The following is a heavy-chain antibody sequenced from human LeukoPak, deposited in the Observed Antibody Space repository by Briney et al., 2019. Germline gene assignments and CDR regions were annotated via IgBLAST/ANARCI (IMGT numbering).Heavy chain of an antibody. CDR3: AREAITMVRGVIRADAFDI. CDR1: GGSISSYY. D-gene: IGHD3-10*01. V-gene: IGHV4-59*01. CDR2: IYYSGST. Sequence: SETLSLTCTVSGGSISSYYWSWIRQPPGKGLEWIGYIYYSGSTNYNPSLKSRVTISVDTSKNQFSLKLSSVTAADTAVYYCAREAITMVRGVIRADAFDIWGQGTMVTVSS. J-gene: IGHJ3*02.